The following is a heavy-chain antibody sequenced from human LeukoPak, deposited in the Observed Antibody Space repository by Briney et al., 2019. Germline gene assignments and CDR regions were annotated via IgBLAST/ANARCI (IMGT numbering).Heavy chain of an antibody. CDR3: AREAQGRSFPLYYFDY. D-gene: IGHD2-8*01. J-gene: IGHJ4*02. V-gene: IGHV4-59*01. CDR1: GGPISGYY. CDR2: VYYSGST. Sequence: SETLTLTCSVSGGPISGYYWSWIRQPPGKGLEYIGYVYYSGSTNYNPSLKSRVAMSLDTSRNQFSLKLTSVTPADTAVYYCAREAQGRSFPLYYFDYWGQGILVTV.